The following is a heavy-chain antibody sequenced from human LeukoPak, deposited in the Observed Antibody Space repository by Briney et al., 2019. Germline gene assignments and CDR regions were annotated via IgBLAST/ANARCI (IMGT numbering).Heavy chain of an antibody. Sequence: SETLSLTCTVTGGSIRSSSYYWGWIRQPPGKGLEWIGSIYYSGTTYYNPSLESRVTISEDTPKNQFSLMLRSVTAADTAVYFCARQASDYFYYYMDVWGKGTTVTVSS. J-gene: IGHJ6*03. CDR3: ARQASDYFYYYMDV. CDR2: IYYSGTT. CDR1: GGSIRSSSYY. V-gene: IGHV4-39*01.